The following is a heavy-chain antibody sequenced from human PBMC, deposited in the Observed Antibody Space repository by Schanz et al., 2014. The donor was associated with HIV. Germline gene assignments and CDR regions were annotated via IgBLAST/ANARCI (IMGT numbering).Heavy chain of an antibody. D-gene: IGHD6-19*01. CDR2: ISSSGSLQ. J-gene: IGHJ6*02. Sequence: EVQLVESGGGLVQPGGSLRLSCAASGFTFSNDWMHWVRQAPGKGLVWVSSISSSGSLQYYAELMKGRFTVSRDNANNSLSLQMNSLRADDTAIYFCARGSWYSGGWYDDYNYYDVDVWGQGTTVIVSS. CDR1: GFTFSNDW. CDR3: ARGSWYSGGWYDDYNYYDVDV. V-gene: IGHV3-21*01.